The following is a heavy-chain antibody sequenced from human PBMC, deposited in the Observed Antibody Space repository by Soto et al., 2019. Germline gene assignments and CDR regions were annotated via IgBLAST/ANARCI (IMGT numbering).Heavy chain of an antibody. J-gene: IGHJ6*02. CDR3: AAGYYYYYYYYGMDV. CDR1: GFTFTNSA. CDR2: IVVGSGNT. Sequence: ASVKVSFKASGFTFTNSAVQWVRQARGQRLEWIGWIVVGSGNTNYAQKFQERVTITRDMSTTTAYMELSSLRSEDTAVYYCAAGYYYYYYYYGMDVWGQGTTVTVSS. V-gene: IGHV1-58*01. D-gene: IGHD3-10*01.